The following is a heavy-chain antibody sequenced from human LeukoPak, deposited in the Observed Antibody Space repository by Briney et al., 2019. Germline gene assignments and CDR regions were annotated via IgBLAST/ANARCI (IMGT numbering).Heavy chain of an antibody. CDR2: IWDNGSNQ. J-gene: IGHJ4*02. D-gene: IGHD6-13*01. Sequence: GGSLRLSCAASGFTFSSYAMSWVRQAPGKGLEWVAIIWDNGSNQYYADSVKGRFTISRDNSKNTLYLQMNSLRAEDTAVYYCARDDAAAGQNFDYWGQGTLVTVSS. CDR1: GFTFSSYA. V-gene: IGHV3-33*08. CDR3: ARDDAAAGQNFDY.